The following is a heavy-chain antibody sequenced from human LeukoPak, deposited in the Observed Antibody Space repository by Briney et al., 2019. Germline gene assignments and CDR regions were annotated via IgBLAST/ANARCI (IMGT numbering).Heavy chain of an antibody. CDR2: ITGGGDGT. CDR3: ARASGYSSGWEWLTDYYYYGMDV. Sequence: GGSLRLSCATSGFTFNLYAMTWVRLAPGKGLEWVSHITGGGDGTYYADSVRGRFTISRDNSKNTLYLQMNSLRAEDTAVYYCARASGYSSGWEWLTDYYYYGMDVWGQGTTVTVSS. J-gene: IGHJ6*02. V-gene: IGHV3-23*01. D-gene: IGHD6-19*01. CDR1: GFTFNLYA.